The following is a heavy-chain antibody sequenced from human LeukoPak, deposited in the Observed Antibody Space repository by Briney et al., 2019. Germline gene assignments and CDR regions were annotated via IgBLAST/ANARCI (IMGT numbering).Heavy chain of an antibody. V-gene: IGHV1-18*04. CDR2: ISTYNGNT. Sequence: ASVKVSCKASGHTFTSYGISWVRQAPGQGLEWMGWISTYNGNTDYAQKLQGRLTMTTDTSTSTAYMELRSLRSDDTAVYYCATGIAVAGTVGYFDYWGQGTLVTVSS. CDR1: GHTFTSYG. CDR3: ATGIAVAGTVGYFDY. D-gene: IGHD6-19*01. J-gene: IGHJ4*02.